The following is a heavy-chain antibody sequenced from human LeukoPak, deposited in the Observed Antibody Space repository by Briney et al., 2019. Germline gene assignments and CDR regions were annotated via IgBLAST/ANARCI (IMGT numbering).Heavy chain of an antibody. CDR1: GFTFSSYA. CDR3: AREDIGSGYYFDY. Sequence: GGSLRLSCAASGFTFSSYAMHWVRQAPGKGLEWVAVTSYDGSNKYYADSVKGRFTISRDNSKNTLYLQMNSLRAEDTAVYYCAREDIGSGYYFDYWGQGTLVTVSS. V-gene: IGHV3-30-3*01. D-gene: IGHD3-22*01. CDR2: TSYDGSNK. J-gene: IGHJ4*02.